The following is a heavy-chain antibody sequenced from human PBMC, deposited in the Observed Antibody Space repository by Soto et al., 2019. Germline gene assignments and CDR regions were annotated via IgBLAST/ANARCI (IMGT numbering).Heavy chain of an antibody. D-gene: IGHD3-3*01. V-gene: IGHV1-24*01. Sequence: ASVKVSCKVSGYTLTELSMHWVRQAPGKGLEWMGGFDPEDGETIYAQKFQGRVTMTEDTSTDTAYMELSSLRSEDTAVYYCATDLNTRFLEWLSIGGDYWGQGTLVTVSS. J-gene: IGHJ4*02. CDR1: GYTLTELS. CDR3: ATDLNTRFLEWLSIGGDY. CDR2: FDPEDGET.